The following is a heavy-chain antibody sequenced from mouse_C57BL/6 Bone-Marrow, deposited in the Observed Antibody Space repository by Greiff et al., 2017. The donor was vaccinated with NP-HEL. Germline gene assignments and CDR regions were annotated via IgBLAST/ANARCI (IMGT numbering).Heavy chain of an antibody. D-gene: IGHD2-4*01. V-gene: IGHV1-69*01. Sequence: VKLQQPGAELVMPGASVKLSCKASGYTFTSYWMHWVKQRPGQGLEWIGEIDPSDSYTNYNQKFKGKATLTVDKSSSTAYMQLSSLTSEDSAVYYCARERLRALFAYWGQGTLVTVSA. CDR3: ARERLRALFAY. J-gene: IGHJ3*01. CDR2: IDPSDSYT. CDR1: GYTFTSYW.